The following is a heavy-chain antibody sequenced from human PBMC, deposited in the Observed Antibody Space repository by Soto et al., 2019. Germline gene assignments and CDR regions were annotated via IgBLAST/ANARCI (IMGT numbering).Heavy chain of an antibody. Sequence: EVQLLESGGGLVQPGGSLRLSCAASGFTFSNYAMNWVRQAPGKGLEWISAVSGSGGSTFYADSVKGRFTISRDNSKNTLYLQMNSLRAEDTALYYCAKGASYYYDTGAYFGYWGQGTPVTVAS. CDR1: GFTFSNYA. CDR2: VSGSGGST. J-gene: IGHJ4*02. V-gene: IGHV3-23*01. D-gene: IGHD3-22*01. CDR3: AKGASYYYDTGAYFGY.